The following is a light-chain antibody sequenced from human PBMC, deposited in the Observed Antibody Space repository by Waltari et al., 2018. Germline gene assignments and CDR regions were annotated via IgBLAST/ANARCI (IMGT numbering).Light chain of an antibody. Sequence: DIQMSQSPSSLSAFVGDRVTITCRASQGISSYLNWYQQKPGKAPKLLIYYANSLASGVPSRFSGSGSGTEFTLTISSLQPEDFATYYCQQGNSNPPTFGQGTKVEIK. J-gene: IGKJ1*01. CDR2: YAN. CDR1: QGISSY. CDR3: QQGNSNPPT. V-gene: IGKV1-39*01.